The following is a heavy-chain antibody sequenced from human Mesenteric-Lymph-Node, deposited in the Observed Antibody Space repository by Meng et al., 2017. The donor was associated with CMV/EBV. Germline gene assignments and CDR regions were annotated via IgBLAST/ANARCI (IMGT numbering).Heavy chain of an antibody. CDR3: ARMYYDNSGYYYLDY. Sequence: SETLSLTCTVSGGSIGSSSYYWGWIRQPPGKGLEWIGSIYYSGNTYYNPSLNSRVTISVDTSKNQFSLKVRSMSAADTAVYYCARMYYDNSGYYYLDYWGQGTLVTVSS. V-gene: IGHV4-39*07. CDR1: GGSIGSSSYY. CDR2: IYYSGNT. J-gene: IGHJ4*02. D-gene: IGHD3-22*01.